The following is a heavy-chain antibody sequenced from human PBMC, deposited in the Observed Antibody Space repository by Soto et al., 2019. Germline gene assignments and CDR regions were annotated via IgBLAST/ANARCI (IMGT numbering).Heavy chain of an antibody. V-gene: IGHV3-21*06. CDR2: ISSTTNHI. CDR3: ARESEDLTSNFDY. J-gene: IGHJ4*02. CDR1: GFTFTRYS. Sequence: VGSLRLSCAASGFTFTRYSMNWVRQAPGKGLEWVSSISSTTNHIYYGDSMKGRFTISRDNAKNSLYLEMNSLRAEDTAVYYCARESEDLTSNFDYWGQGTLVTVSS.